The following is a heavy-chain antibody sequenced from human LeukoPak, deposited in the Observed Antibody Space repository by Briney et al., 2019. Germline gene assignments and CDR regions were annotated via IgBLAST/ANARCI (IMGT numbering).Heavy chain of an antibody. Sequence: GGSLRLSCAVSRFTFSSYDMNWVRQAPGKGLEWVSHISESGTTIYYADSVKGRFTISRDNTKNSLYLQMNSLRAEDTAIYYCARDSQWRAFDIWGQGTMVTVSS. CDR1: RFTFSSYD. D-gene: IGHD6-19*01. J-gene: IGHJ3*02. V-gene: IGHV3-48*03. CDR3: ARDSQWRAFDI. CDR2: ISESGTTI.